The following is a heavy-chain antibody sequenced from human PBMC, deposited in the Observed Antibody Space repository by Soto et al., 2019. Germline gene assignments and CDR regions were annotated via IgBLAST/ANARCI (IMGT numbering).Heavy chain of an antibody. CDR1: GGSISGYY. Sequence: SETLSLTCTVSGGSISGYYWSWIRQPPGKGLEWIGYMYNSGSTNYNPSLKSRVTISVDTSKNQFSLKLSSVTAADTAVYYCARGMSGDLTWALYWGQGTLVTVSS. J-gene: IGHJ4*02. V-gene: IGHV4-59*01. CDR3: ARGMSGDLTWALY. D-gene: IGHD3-3*01. CDR2: MYNSGST.